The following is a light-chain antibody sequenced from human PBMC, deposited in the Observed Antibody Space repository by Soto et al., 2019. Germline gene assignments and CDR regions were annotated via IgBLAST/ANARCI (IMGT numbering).Light chain of an antibody. V-gene: IGKV1-5*03. J-gene: IGKJ1*01. CDR3: QQYNSYLWT. Sequence: DIQMTQSPSTMSASVGDRVTSTCRASQSTSSWLAWYQQKPGKAPKLRIYKASTLDSGVPSRSSGSESGTEFTLTISSLQPDDFATYYCQQYNSYLWTFGQGTKVEIK. CDR1: QSTSSW. CDR2: KAS.